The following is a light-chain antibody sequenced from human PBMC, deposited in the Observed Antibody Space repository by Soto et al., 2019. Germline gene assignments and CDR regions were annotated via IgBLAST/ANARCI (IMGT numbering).Light chain of an antibody. CDR1: QGIRND. V-gene: IGKV1-17*01. J-gene: IGKJ1*01. CDR2: AAS. CDR3: LQHSTYPLT. Sequence: DIQMTQFPSSLSASVGDRVTITCRASQGIRNDLAWYQQKPGKAPKRLIYAASSLQSGVPSRFSGSVSGTEFTLAISSLQPEDFATLYCLQHSTYPLTFGQGTKVEIK.